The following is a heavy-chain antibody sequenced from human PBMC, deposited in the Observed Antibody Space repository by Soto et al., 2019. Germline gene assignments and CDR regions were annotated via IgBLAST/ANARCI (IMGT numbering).Heavy chain of an antibody. CDR3: AGENTSYNWFDP. CDR1: GYSISSGYR. D-gene: IGHD2-2*02. CDR2: IFHSGST. Sequence: PSETLSLTCAVSGYSISSGYRWGWIRQSPGKGLEWIASIFHSGSTYYNPSLKSRVTISLDTSKNQFSLKLRSVTAADTAMYFCAGENTSYNWFDPWGQGTLVTVSS. V-gene: IGHV4-38-2*02. J-gene: IGHJ5*02.